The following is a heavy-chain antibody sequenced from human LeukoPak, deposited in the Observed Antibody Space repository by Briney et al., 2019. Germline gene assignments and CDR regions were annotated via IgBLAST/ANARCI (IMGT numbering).Heavy chain of an antibody. J-gene: IGHJ6*02. CDR2: ISSSGSTI. V-gene: IGHV3-48*03. Sequence: GGSLTLSCAASGFTFSSYEMNWVRQAPGKGLEWVSYISSSGSTIYHADSVKGRFTISRDNAKNSLYLQMNSLRAEDTAVYYCARVSPGYCSSTSCYEGPYYGMDVWGQGTTVTVSS. CDR1: GFTFSSYE. CDR3: ARVSPGYCSSTSCYEGPYYGMDV. D-gene: IGHD2-2*01.